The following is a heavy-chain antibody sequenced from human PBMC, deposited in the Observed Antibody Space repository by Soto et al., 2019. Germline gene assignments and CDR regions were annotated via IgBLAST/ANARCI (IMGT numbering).Heavy chain of an antibody. CDR3: AADPTYYYDSSGGRFDI. J-gene: IGHJ3*02. CDR1: GFTFTSSA. Sequence: SVKVSCKASGFTFTSSAVQWVRQARGQRLEWIGWIVVGSGNTNYAQKFQERVTITRDMSTSTAYMELSSLRSEDTAVYYCAADPTYYYDSSGGRFDIWGQGTMVTVSS. D-gene: IGHD3-22*01. V-gene: IGHV1-58*01. CDR2: IVVGSGNT.